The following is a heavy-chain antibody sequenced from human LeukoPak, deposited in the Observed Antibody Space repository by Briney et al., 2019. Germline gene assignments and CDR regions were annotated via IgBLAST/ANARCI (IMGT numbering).Heavy chain of an antibody. Sequence: GGSLRLSCAASGFPFSSYVMHWVRQAPGKGLEWVAVMSHDGSNKYYAESVTGRFTISRDNSRDTLYLQMNSLRAEDTAVYYCARYRVGSSNFDCWGQGTLVTVSS. CDR3: ARYRVGSSNFDC. CDR2: MSHDGSNK. CDR1: GFPFSSYV. J-gene: IGHJ4*02. V-gene: IGHV3-30*04. D-gene: IGHD1-26*01.